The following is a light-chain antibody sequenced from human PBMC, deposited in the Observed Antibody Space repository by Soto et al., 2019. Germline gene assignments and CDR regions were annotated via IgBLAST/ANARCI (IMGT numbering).Light chain of an antibody. J-gene: IGKJ1*01. CDR1: QSVSSY. CDR2: DAS. CDR3: QKYGSSGT. Sequence: EIVLTQSPATLSLSPGXRATLSCRASQSVSSYLAWYQQKPGQAPRLLIYDASNRATGIPARFSGSGSGTDFTLTISRLEPEDFAVYYCQKYGSSGTFGQGTKVDIK. V-gene: IGKV3-11*01.